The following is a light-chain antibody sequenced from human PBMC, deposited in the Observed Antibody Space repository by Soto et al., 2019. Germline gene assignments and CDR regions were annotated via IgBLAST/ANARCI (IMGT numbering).Light chain of an antibody. CDR1: QGISSH. V-gene: IGKV1-9*01. J-gene: IGKJ5*01. CDR3: QQLHSYPIT. Sequence: DIQLTQSPSFLSASVGDRVTITCRASQGISSHLAWYQQKPGKAPKLLIYAASTLQSGVPSRFSGSGSGKEFTLTISSLQPEDFATYYCQQLHSYPITVGQGTRLEIK. CDR2: AAS.